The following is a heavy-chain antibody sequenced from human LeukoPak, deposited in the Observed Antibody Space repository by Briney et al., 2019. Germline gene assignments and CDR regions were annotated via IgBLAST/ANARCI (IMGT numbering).Heavy chain of an antibody. J-gene: IGHJ4*02. CDR1: GGSFSGYY. CDR2: INHSGST. D-gene: IGHD6-25*01. V-gene: IGHV4-34*01. Sequence: PSETLSLTCAVYGGSFSGYYWSWIRQPPGKGLEWIGEINHSGSTNYNPSLKSRVTISVDTSKNQFSLKLSSVTAADTAVYYCARAPPAGYWGQGTLVTVSS. CDR3: ARAPPAGY.